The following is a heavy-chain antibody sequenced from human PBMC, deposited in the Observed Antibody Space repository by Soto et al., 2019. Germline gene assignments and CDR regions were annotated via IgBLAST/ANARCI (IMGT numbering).Heavy chain of an antibody. J-gene: IGHJ4*02. V-gene: IGHV3-21*01. CDR2: ISSSSSYI. CDR1: GFTFSSYS. D-gene: IGHD2-15*01. Sequence: GGSLRLSCAASGFTFSSYSMNWVRQAPGKGLEWVSSISSSSSYIYYADSVKGRFTISRDNAKNSLYLQMNSLRAEDTAVYYCARDGALYCSGGSCYSFGPYYFDYWGQGTLVTVS. CDR3: ARDGALYCSGGSCYSFGPYYFDY.